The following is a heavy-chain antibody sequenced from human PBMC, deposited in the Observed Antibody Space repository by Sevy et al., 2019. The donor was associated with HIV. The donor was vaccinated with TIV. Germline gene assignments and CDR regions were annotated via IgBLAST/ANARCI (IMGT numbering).Heavy chain of an antibody. Sequence: GGSLRLSCAASGFTFRTFWMSWVRQAPGKGLEWVAHIKQDGTEKYHVDSVKGRFTNARDNANNSLNLLMNSLRADETAVYYCARYIGGRPRGYYFDSWGQGTLVTVSS. CDR2: IKQDGTEK. V-gene: IGHV3-7*01. CDR1: GFTFRTFW. CDR3: ARYIGGRPRGYYFDS. J-gene: IGHJ4*02. D-gene: IGHD6-6*01.